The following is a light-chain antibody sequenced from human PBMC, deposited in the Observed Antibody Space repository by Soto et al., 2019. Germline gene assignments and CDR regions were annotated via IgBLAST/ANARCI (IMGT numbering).Light chain of an antibody. CDR2: STS. Sequence: QAVVTQEPSLSVSPGGPVTLTCASSTGAVTSTFYPNWFQQKPGQAPRSLIYSTSNRHPWTPARFSGSLVGGRAALTLSSVQPEDEADYYCLLYYGGVRLFGGGTKLTVL. J-gene: IGLJ2*01. CDR1: TGAVTSTFY. V-gene: IGLV7-43*01. CDR3: LLYYGGVRL.